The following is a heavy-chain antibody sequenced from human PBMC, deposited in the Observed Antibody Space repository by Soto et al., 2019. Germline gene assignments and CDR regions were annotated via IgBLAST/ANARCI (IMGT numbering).Heavy chain of an antibody. J-gene: IGHJ5*02. CDR1: GGSIRSGDYY. CDR3: ARGIVVVPAAIGWFDP. D-gene: IGHD2-2*01. CDR2: IYYSGST. Sequence: KPSETLSLTCTVSGGSIRSGDYYWSWIRQPPGKGLEWFGYIYYSGSTYYNPSLKSRVTISVDTSKNQFSVKLSSVTAADTAVYYCARGIVVVPAAIGWFDPWGQGTLVTVSS. V-gene: IGHV4-30-4*01.